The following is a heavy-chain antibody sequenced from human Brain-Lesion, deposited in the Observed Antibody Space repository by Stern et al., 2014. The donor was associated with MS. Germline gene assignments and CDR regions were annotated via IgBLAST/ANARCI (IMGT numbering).Heavy chain of an antibody. J-gene: IGHJ5*02. CDR3: ARSTAVPGTTWFDP. D-gene: IGHD6-19*01. CDR2: IYDSGST. Sequence: QVQLMQSGPGLVKPSETLSLTCTVSGSSISSYYWSWIRQPAGRGLEWIGRIYDSGSTNYNPSLKSRVTMSVDTSKNQFSLMLSSVTAADTAVYYCARSTAVPGTTWFDPWGQGTLVTVSS. CDR1: GSSISSYY. V-gene: IGHV4-4*07.